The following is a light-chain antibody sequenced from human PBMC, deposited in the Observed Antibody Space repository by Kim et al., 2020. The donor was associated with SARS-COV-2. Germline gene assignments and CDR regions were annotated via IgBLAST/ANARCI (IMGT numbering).Light chain of an antibody. Sequence: ASVGNSVPVTSRASQGISNYLAGWPQTPGKVPRLLLYAASTLQSGVPSRFSGSGSGTDFSLTISSLQPEDFATYYCQKYSSAPFTFGPGTKVDIK. J-gene: IGKJ3*01. V-gene: IGKV1-27*01. CDR1: QGISNY. CDR2: AAS. CDR3: QKYSSAPFT.